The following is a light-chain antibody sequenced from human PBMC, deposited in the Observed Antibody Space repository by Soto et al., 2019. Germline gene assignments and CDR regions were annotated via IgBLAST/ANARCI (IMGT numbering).Light chain of an antibody. CDR1: SSDVGGYNY. V-gene: IGLV2-11*01. J-gene: IGLJ2*01. Sequence: QSALTQPRSVSRSPGQSVTISCTGTSSDVGGYNYVSWYQHHPGKAPKLMIYDVTKRPSGVPDRFSGSKSGNTASLTISGLQAEDESDYYCCSYAGSYTVVFGGGTKLTVL. CDR2: DVT. CDR3: CSYAGSYTVV.